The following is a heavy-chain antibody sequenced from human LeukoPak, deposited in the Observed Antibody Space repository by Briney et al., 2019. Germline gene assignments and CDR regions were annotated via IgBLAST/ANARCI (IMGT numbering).Heavy chain of an antibody. CDR2: IFYSGST. Sequence: SETLSLTCAVSGGSISSGGYYWSWIRQHPGEGLEWIGYIFYSGSTYYNPSLKSRVTISVDTSKNQFSPKLSSVTAADTAVYYCARQRRYCSSTSCYFGYYGLDVWGQGTTVTVSS. CDR1: GGSISSGGYY. V-gene: IGHV4-31*11. D-gene: IGHD2-2*01. J-gene: IGHJ6*02. CDR3: ARQRRYCSSTSCYFGYYGLDV.